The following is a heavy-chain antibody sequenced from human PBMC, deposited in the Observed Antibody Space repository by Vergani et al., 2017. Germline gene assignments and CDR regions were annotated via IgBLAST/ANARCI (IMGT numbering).Heavy chain of an antibody. Sequence: QVQLVESGGGVVQPGRSLRLSCAASGFTFSSYGMHWVRQAPGKGLEWVAVIWYDGSNKYYADSVKGRFTISRDNSKNTLYLQMNSLRAEDTAVYYCARDARDYGDRYYYYYMDVWGKGTTVTVSS. J-gene: IGHJ6*03. CDR1: GFTFSSYG. CDR2: IWYDGSNK. V-gene: IGHV3-33*01. D-gene: IGHD4-17*01. CDR3: ARDARDYGDRYYYYYMDV.